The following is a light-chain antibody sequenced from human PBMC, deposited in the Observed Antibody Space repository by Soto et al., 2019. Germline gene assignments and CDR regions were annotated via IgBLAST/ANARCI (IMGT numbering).Light chain of an antibody. CDR2: DSS. V-gene: IGKV1-5*01. J-gene: IGKJ1*01. Sequence: DAQITESPSAVSASVRDAVTITCRASQTIMTYLNWYQLKPGKPPRLLIYDSSNLESGVPSRFSGSGSGTEFTLTISSLQPDDFATYSCQQYGSYSWTSAQRTKVDIK. CDR3: QQYGSYSWT. CDR1: QTIMTY.